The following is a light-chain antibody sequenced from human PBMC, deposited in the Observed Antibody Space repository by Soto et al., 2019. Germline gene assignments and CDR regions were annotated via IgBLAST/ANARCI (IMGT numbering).Light chain of an antibody. CDR2: KVS. J-gene: IGKJ1*01. CDR3: HQYKLYPRT. V-gene: IGKV1-5*03. CDR1: QSINPW. Sequence: DIEMTQSPSTLSASVGDRVTLTCRASQSINPWVAWYQQKPGRAPTLLVYKVSTLESGVPSRFSGSGAGIEFTLTISSLQPEDFATYDCHQYKLYPRTFGQGTKVEIK.